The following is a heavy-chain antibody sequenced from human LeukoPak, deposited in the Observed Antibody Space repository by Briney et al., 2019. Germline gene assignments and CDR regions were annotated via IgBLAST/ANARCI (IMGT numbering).Heavy chain of an antibody. V-gene: IGHV3-33*01. D-gene: IGHD6-13*01. CDR3: ARDGQQLAPYAMDV. Sequence: GRSLRLSCAASGFRFGSHAVHWVRQAPGKGLEWLAQIWYDGSNKYYVDSVKGRFTTSRDNSKNTVYLQMNSLRAEDTAVYFCARDGQQLAPYAMDVWGQGTTVAVSS. CDR2: IWYDGSNK. CDR1: GFRFGSHA. J-gene: IGHJ6*02.